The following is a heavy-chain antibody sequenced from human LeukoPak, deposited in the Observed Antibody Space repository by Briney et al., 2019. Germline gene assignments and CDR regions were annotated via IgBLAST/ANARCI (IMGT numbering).Heavy chain of an antibody. CDR2: SHYSGTT. Sequence: PSETLSLTCTVSGGSITYYYWSWIRQPPGKGLEWIGYSHYSGTTNYNPSLKSRVTISVDTSKNQFSLRMTSVTAADTAVYYCARLSGTTWRDWFDPWGQGTLDTVSS. V-gene: IGHV4-59*08. J-gene: IGHJ5*02. D-gene: IGHD1-14*01. CDR1: GGSITYYY. CDR3: ARLSGTTWRDWFDP.